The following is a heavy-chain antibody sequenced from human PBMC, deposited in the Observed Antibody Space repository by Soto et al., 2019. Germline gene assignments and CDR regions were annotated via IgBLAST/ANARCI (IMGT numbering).Heavy chain of an antibody. V-gene: IGHV3-33*01. Sequence: QVQLVESGGGVVQPGRSLRLSCAASGFTFSNYGMHWVRQAPGKGLEWVAVIWYDGSNKYYVDSVKGRFTISRDNSKNTLYLQMNSLRAEDAAVYYCARGRKDDGDYWGQGTLVTVSS. CDR1: GFTFSNYG. D-gene: IGHD1-1*01. CDR3: ARGRKDDGDY. CDR2: IWYDGSNK. J-gene: IGHJ4*02.